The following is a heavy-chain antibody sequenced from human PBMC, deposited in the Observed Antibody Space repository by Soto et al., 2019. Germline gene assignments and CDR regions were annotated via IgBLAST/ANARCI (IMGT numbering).Heavy chain of an antibody. CDR2: INAGNGNT. J-gene: IGHJ2*01. CDR3: ARPELERRGWYFDL. Sequence: QVQLVQSGAEVKKPGASVKVSCKASGYTFTSYAMHWVRQAPGQRLEWMGWINAGNGNTKYSQKFQGRVTITRDTSASTAYMELSSLRSEDTAVYYCARPELERRGWYFDLWGRSTLVTVSS. CDR1: GYTFTSYA. V-gene: IGHV1-3*01. D-gene: IGHD1-1*01.